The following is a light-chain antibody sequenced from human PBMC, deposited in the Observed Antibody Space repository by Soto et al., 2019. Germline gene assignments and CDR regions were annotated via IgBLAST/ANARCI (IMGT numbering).Light chain of an antibody. CDR2: GAY. J-gene: IGKJ1*01. CDR3: QQYGSSPPWT. Sequence: EIVLTQSPGTLSLSPWERATLSCRASQTMRSSFLAWYQQKPGQSPRLLIYGAYSRASGIPDRFSGSGSGTDFTLTITRLEPEDFAVYYCQQYGSSPPWTFGQGTKVDIK. V-gene: IGKV3-20*01. CDR1: QTMRSSF.